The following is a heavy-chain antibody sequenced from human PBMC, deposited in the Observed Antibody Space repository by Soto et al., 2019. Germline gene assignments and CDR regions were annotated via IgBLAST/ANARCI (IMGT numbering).Heavy chain of an antibody. Sequence: QVQLQQWGAGPLRPLETLSLPCGVSGGSFSGYYWAWIRQSPGKGLEWISEINDRGSINYNPSLKSRVSISLDTSKNHYSLNLRSVTAADTAVYYCARESHDILTGPPWVWYFDLWGRGTLVTVSS. D-gene: IGHD3-9*01. V-gene: IGHV4-34*01. CDR1: GGSFSGYY. CDR2: INDRGSI. CDR3: ARESHDILTGPPWVWYFDL. J-gene: IGHJ2*01.